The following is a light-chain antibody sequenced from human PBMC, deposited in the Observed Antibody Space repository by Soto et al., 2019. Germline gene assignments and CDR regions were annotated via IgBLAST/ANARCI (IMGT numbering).Light chain of an antibody. J-gene: IGKJ2*01. V-gene: IGKV3-11*01. CDR1: QSVSRH. CDR2: DAS. Sequence: EIVLTQSPATLSLSPGERATLSCRASQSVSRHLAWYQQKPGQAPRLLIYDASNRATGIPARFSGSGSGTDFTLTISSLEPEDFATYYCQKSYSTPYTFGQGTKLEI. CDR3: QKSYSTPYT.